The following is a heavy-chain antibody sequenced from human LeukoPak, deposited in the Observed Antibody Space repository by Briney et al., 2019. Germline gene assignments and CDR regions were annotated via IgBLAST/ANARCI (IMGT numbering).Heavy chain of an antibody. D-gene: IGHD6-19*01. CDR2: IYPSDSDT. V-gene: IGHV5-51*01. J-gene: IGHJ4*02. Sequence: GESLKISCKGSGYSFTSYWIGWVRQMPGKGLEWMGIIYPSDSDTRYSPSFQGQVTISADKSISTAYLQWSSLKASDTAMYYCARTPNIAVAGKAGGGDYWGQGTLVTVSS. CDR3: ARTPNIAVAGKAGGGDY. CDR1: GYSFTSYW.